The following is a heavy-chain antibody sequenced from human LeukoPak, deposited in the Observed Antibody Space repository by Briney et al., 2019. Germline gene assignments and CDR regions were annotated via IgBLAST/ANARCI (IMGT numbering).Heavy chain of an antibody. Sequence: ASVKVSCKASGYTFTSSGISWVRQAPGQGLEWMGWISTYNGNIKYAQKFQDRVTMTTDTSTSTVSMELRSLRSDDTAVYYCARDSGSYGDYWGQGTLVTVSS. D-gene: IGHD1-26*01. CDR3: ARDSGSYGDY. CDR1: GYTFTSSG. CDR2: ISTYNGNI. J-gene: IGHJ4*02. V-gene: IGHV1-18*01.